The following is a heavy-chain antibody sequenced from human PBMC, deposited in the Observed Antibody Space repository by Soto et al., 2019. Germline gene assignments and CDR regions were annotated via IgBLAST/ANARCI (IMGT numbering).Heavy chain of an antibody. D-gene: IGHD6-19*01. Sequence: SVPTLVNPTQTLTLTCTFSGFSLSTTDVGVGWIRQPPGKALEWLAPIYWNDDKRYSPSLKSRLTITKDTSKNQVVLTMTSMDPGDTAAYSCARPIAVAGPFDYGGQGTLVTVSS. J-gene: IGHJ4*02. CDR2: IYWNDDK. V-gene: IGHV2-5*01. CDR3: ARPIAVAGPFDY. CDR1: GFSLSTTDVG.